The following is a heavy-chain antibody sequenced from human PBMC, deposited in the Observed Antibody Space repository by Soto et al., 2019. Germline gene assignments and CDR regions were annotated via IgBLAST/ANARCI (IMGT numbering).Heavy chain of an antibody. CDR1: GYTFTSYG. J-gene: IGHJ4*02. Sequence: QVHLVQSGAEVKKPGASVKVSCKGSGYTFTSYGITWVRQAPGQGLEWMGWISAHNGNTGYAQKLQGRVTVTRDTTTSTACMELRRLRSDDTAVYYCARGRYGDYWGQGALVTVS. V-gene: IGHV1-18*01. CDR3: ARGRYGDY. D-gene: IGHD1-1*01. CDR2: ISAHNGNT.